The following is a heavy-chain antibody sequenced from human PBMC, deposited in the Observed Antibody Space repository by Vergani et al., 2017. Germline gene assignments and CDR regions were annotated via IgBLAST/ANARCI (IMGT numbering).Heavy chain of an antibody. V-gene: IGHV3-74*02. CDR2: INSDGSST. J-gene: IGHJ4*02. D-gene: IGHD2-2*01. CDR1: GFTFSSYA. CDR3: AKCGVVVPAAPIDY. Sequence: VQLVESGGGVVQPGRSLRLSCAASGFTFSSYAMHWVRQAPGKGLVWVSRINSDGSSTSYADSVKGRFTISRDNAKNTLYLQMNSLRAEDTAVYYCAKCGVVVPAAPIDYWGQGTLVTVSS.